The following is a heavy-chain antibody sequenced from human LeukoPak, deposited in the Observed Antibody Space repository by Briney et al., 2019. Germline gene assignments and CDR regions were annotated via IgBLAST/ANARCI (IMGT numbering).Heavy chain of an antibody. Sequence: PGGSLRLSCSVSGFTFKSYEMNWVRLAPGKWLEWIAYISSGGTTIFYADSVKGRFTVSRDNDKSLLYLQMNSLRADDTATYYCVRSLTIAVPGTDLWGQGTVVTVS. CDR3: VRSLTIAVPGTDL. CDR2: ISSGGTTI. CDR1: GFTFKSYE. D-gene: IGHD6-19*01. J-gene: IGHJ5*02. V-gene: IGHV3-48*03.